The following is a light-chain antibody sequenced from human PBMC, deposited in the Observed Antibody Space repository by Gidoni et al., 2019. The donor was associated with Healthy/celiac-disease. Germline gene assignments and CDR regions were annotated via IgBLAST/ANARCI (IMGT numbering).Light chain of an antibody. V-gene: IGLV3-25*03. J-gene: IGLJ2*01. CDR1: ALPKQY. CDR2: KDS. Sequence: SYELTQPPSVSVSPGQTARITCSGDALPKQYAYWYQQKPGRAPVLVLYKDSERPPGIPERFSGSSPGTTVPLPIIGVQAEDEADYYFQSADSSGTVFGGGTKLTVL. CDR3: QSADSSGTV.